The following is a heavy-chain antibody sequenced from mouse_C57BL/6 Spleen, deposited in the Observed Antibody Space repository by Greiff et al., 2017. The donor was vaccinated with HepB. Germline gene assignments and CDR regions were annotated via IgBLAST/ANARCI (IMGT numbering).Heavy chain of an antibody. J-gene: IGHJ2*01. V-gene: IGHV3-6*01. CDR1: GYSITSGYY. CDR3: ARDYDYDGYYFDY. D-gene: IGHD2-4*01. Sequence: DVQLQESGPGLVKPSQSLSLTCSVTGYSITSGYYWNWIRQFPGNKLEWMGYISYDGSNNYNPSLKNRISITRDTSKNQFFLKLNSVTTEDTATYYCARDYDYDGYYFDYWGQGTTLTVSS. CDR2: ISYDGSN.